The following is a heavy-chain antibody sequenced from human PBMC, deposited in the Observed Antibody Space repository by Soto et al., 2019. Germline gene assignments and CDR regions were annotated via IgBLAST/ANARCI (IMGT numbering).Heavy chain of an antibody. CDR2: IIPILGIA. D-gene: IGHD3-10*01. J-gene: IGHJ2*01. CDR1: GGTFSSYT. CDR3: ARTSKGVGAMYFDL. Sequence: QVQLVQSGAEVKKPGSSVKVSCKASGGTFSSYTISWVRQAPGQGLEWMGRIIPILGIANYAQKFQGRVTITADKSTSTAYMELSSLRSEDTAVYYCARTSKGVGAMYFDLWGRGTLVTVSS. V-gene: IGHV1-69*02.